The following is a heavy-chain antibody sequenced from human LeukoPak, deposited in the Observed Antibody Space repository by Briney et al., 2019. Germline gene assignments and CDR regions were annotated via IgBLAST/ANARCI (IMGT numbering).Heavy chain of an antibody. J-gene: IGHJ4*02. CDR3: AREMVRGIRWLDN. CDR1: GYTFTSYY. Sequence: GASVKVSCKASGYTFTSYYMHWARQAPGQGLEWMGIINPSGGSTSYAQKFQGRVTMTRDMSTSTVYMELSSLRSEDTAVYYCAREMVRGIRWLDNWGQGTLVTVSS. V-gene: IGHV1-46*01. D-gene: IGHD3-10*01. CDR2: INPSGGST.